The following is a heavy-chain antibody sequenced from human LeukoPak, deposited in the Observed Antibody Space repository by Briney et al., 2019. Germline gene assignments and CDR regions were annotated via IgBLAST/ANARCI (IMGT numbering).Heavy chain of an antibody. CDR3: AISPTRITIFGESHDWFDP. J-gene: IGHJ5*02. D-gene: IGHD3-3*01. CDR1: GYTFTSYY. CDR2: INPSGGST. V-gene: IGHV1-46*01. Sequence: ASVKVPCKASGYTFTSYYMHWVRQAPGQGLEWMGIINPSGGSTSYAQKFQGRVTMTRDMSTSTVYMELSSLRSEDTAVHYCAISPTRITIFGESHDWFDPWGQGTLVTVSS.